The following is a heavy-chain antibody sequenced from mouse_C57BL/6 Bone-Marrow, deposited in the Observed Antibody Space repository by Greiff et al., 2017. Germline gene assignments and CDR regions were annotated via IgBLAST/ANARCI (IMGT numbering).Heavy chain of an antibody. CDR3: ARGDGYYVEFDY. Sequence: VQLQQSGAELVRPGTSVKVSCKASGYAFTNYLIEWVKQRPGQGLEWIGVINPGSGGTNYNEKFQGKETLTADKSSSNAYMQLSSLTSEDSAVYFCARGDGYYVEFDYWGQGTTLTVSS. D-gene: IGHD2-3*01. J-gene: IGHJ2*01. CDR1: GYAFTNYL. V-gene: IGHV1-54*01. CDR2: INPGSGGT.